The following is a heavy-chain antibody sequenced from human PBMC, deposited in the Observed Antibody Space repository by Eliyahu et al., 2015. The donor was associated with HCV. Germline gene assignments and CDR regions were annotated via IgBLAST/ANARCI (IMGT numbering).Heavy chain of an antibody. V-gene: IGHV1-46*03. CDR2: FNPSDTTA. Sequence: QVQLVQSGAEVKKPGASVKVSCKASGYSFVSYYMHWVRQAPGQGLEWMGIFNPSDTTATFAQTFQGRVAMTRDTSTSTMYMEVNRLKSEDTAVYFCARGAPSGKYNLDVWGQGTTVTVSS. J-gene: IGHJ6*02. D-gene: IGHD5-24*01. CDR1: GYSFVSYY. CDR3: ARGAPSGKYNLDV.